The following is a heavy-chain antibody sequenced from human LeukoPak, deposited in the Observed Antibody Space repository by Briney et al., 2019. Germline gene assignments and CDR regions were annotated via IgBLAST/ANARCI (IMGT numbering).Heavy chain of an antibody. CDR3: AREGEQLARGGFYYYYGMDV. CDR2: IYTSGST. Sequence: SETLSLTCTVSVGSISSYYWSWIRQPAGKGLEWIGRIYTSGSTNYNPSLKSRVTMSVDTSKNQFSLKLSSVTAADTAVYYCAREGEQLARGGFYYYYGMDVWGQGTTVTVSS. J-gene: IGHJ6*02. V-gene: IGHV4-4*07. CDR1: VGSISSYY. D-gene: IGHD6-13*01.